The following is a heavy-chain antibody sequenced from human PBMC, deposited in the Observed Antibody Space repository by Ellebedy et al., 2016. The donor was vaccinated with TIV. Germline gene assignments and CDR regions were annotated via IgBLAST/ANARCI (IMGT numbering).Heavy chain of an antibody. V-gene: IGHV4-30-4*01. CDR2: IYYSGST. D-gene: IGHD3-16*01. J-gene: IGHJ4*02. Sequence: MPSETLSLTCIVSGASISSGDYYWSWIRQPPGKGLEWIGYIYYSGSTYYNPSLKSRVTISVDTSKNQFSLKLSSVTAADTAVYYWARGPNYVRGSYKYFYYWGQGTLVTVSS. CDR3: ARGPNYVRGSYKYFYY. CDR1: GASISSGDYY.